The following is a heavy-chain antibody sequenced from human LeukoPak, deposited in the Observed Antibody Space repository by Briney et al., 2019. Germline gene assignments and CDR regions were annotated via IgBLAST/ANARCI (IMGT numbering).Heavy chain of an antibody. V-gene: IGHV3-7*03. CDR1: GFTFSSYA. CDR3: ARRPFYGDSYYFDY. CDR2: IKQDGSEK. D-gene: IGHD4-17*01. J-gene: IGHJ4*02. Sequence: PGGSLRLSCAASGFTFSSYAMSWVRQAPGKGLEWVANIKQDGSEKYYVDSVEDRFTISRDNAKNSLYLQMNSLRAEDTAVYYCARRPFYGDSYYFDYWGQGTLVTVSS.